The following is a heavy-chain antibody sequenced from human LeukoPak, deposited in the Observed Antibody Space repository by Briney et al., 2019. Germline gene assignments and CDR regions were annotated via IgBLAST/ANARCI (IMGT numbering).Heavy chain of an antibody. J-gene: IGHJ4*02. V-gene: IGHV3-72*01. Sequence: PGGSLRLSCAASGFDFSEHYMDWFRQAPGKGLEWVGRIRNKGRGGTTEFAASVRGRFTISRDDSRNSLFLQMSSLKTEDTAVYYCTSVSAGLVEYWGQGTLVTVSS. CDR2: IRNKGRGGTT. CDR1: GFDFSEHY. D-gene: IGHD3-16*01. CDR3: TSVSAGLVEY.